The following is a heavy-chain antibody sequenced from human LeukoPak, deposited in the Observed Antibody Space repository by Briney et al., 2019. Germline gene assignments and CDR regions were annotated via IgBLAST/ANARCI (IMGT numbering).Heavy chain of an antibody. CDR1: GGSFSGYY. CDR2: INHSGST. Sequence: KASETLSLTCAVYGGSFSGYYWSWIRQPPGKGLEWIGEINHSGSTNYNPSLKSRVTISVDTSKNQFSLKLSSVTAADTAVYYCASRAFLGDEGRYGMDVWGQGTTVTVSS. V-gene: IGHV4-34*01. D-gene: IGHD3-10*01. J-gene: IGHJ6*02. CDR3: ASRAFLGDEGRYGMDV.